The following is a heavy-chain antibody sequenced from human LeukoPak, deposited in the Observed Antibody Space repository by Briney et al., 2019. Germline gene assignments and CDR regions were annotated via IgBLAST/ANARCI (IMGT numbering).Heavy chain of an antibody. CDR1: GFTFSNYY. J-gene: IGHJ4*02. V-gene: IGHV3-11*01. Sequence: GGSLRLSCAASGFTFSNYYMSWIRQAPGKGLEWVSYISSSGSTIYYADSVKGRFTISRDNAKNSLYLQMNSLRAEDTAVYYCAAAYYDFRSGYYSPDYWGQGTLVTVSS. CDR3: AAAYYDFRSGYYSPDY. CDR2: ISSSGSTI. D-gene: IGHD3-3*01.